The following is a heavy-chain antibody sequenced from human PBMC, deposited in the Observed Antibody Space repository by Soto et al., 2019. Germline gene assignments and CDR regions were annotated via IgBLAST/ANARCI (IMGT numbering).Heavy chain of an antibody. CDR3: ARSQGGSSSLDIYYYSYYGMDV. Sequence: QVQLVQSGAEVKKPGSSVKVSCKAPGGTFSTYAISWVRQAPGQGLEWMGGVIPIFGTPKYAQKIQGRVTITADESTSTSYMELRSLRSEDTAVYYCARSQGGSSSLDIYYYSYYGMDVWGQGTTVTVSS. CDR2: VIPIFGTP. D-gene: IGHD2-15*01. CDR1: GGTFSTYA. V-gene: IGHV1-69*01. J-gene: IGHJ6*02.